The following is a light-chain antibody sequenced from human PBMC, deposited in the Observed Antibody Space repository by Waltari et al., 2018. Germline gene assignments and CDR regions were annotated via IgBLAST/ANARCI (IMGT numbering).Light chain of an antibody. V-gene: IGLV2-14*03. CDR3: SSYTSSGTGVL. Sequence: QSALTQPASVSGSPGQSITISCTGTSSDVGGYNYVSWYQQHPGKAPKLMIYDVTNRPSGVSNRFSGPKSGNTASLTISGLQAEDEADYYCSSYTSSGTGVLFGGGTKLSVL. J-gene: IGLJ2*01. CDR2: DVT. CDR1: SSDVGGYNY.